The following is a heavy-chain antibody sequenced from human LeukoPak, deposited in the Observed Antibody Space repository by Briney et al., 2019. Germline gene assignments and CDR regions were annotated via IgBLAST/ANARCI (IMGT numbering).Heavy chain of an antibody. Sequence: PGGSLRLSCAASGFTVSSNYMSWVRQAPGKGLEWVSVIYSGGSTYYADCVKGRFTISRDNSKNTLYLQINSLRIEDTAAYYCAREIHYGEPDYWGQGTLVTVSS. CDR1: GFTVSSNY. CDR3: AREIHYGEPDY. V-gene: IGHV3-53*01. D-gene: IGHD4-17*01. CDR2: IYSGGST. J-gene: IGHJ4*02.